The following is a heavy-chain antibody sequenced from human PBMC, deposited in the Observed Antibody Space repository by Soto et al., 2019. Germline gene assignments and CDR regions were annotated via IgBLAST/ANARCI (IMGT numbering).Heavy chain of an antibody. CDR2: ISAGNGNT. J-gene: IGHJ4*02. V-gene: IGHV1-3*01. Sequence: QVQLVQSGAEVKKPGASVKVSCKASGYTFTNYAMHWVRQAPGQRLEWMGWISAGNGNTKYSQKFQGSLTITRDTSASTAYMELSSMRSEDTAVYYCARWVGGNYFHYWGQGTLVTVSS. CDR3: ARWVGGNYFHY. D-gene: IGHD1-1*01. CDR1: GYTFTNYA.